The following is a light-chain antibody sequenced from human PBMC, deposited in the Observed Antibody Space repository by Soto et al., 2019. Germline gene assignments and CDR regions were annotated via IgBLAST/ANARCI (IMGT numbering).Light chain of an antibody. CDR2: AAS. CDR3: QQSYSGPLT. CDR1: QGISNW. V-gene: IGKV1-12*01. J-gene: IGKJ4*01. Sequence: DIQMTQSPSSVSASVGDRVTITCRASQGISNWLAWYQQKPGKAPKLLIYAASSLQNEVPSRFSGIGSGTDLPLRTRSLPPEDFATYPCQQSYSGPLTFGGGNKV.